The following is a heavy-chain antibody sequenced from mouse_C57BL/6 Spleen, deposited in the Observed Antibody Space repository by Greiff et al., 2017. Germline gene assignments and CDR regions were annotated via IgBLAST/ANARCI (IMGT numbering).Heavy chain of an antibody. D-gene: IGHD3-2*02. CDR2: IYPGDGGT. CDR1: GYAFSSYW. V-gene: IGHV1-80*01. CDR3: TTAQTAWNYAMDY. J-gene: IGHJ4*01. Sequence: QVQLQQSGAELVKPGASVKISCKASGYAFSSYWMNWVKQRPGKGLEWIGDIYPGDGGTNYNGKFKGKATLTVDKSSSTAYMQLSSLTSEDSAVYFCTTAQTAWNYAMDYWGQGTSVTVSS.